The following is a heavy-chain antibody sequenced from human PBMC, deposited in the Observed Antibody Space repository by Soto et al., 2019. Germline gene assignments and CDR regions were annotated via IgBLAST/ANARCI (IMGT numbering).Heavy chain of an antibody. CDR1: GYTFTSYG. CDR2: ISAYNGNT. D-gene: IGHD3-22*01. J-gene: IGHJ5*02. Sequence: GSSVKVSCKASGYTFTSYGISWVRQAPGQGLEWMGWISAYNGNTNYAQKLQGRVTMTTDTSTSTAYMELRSLRSDDTAVYYCARVPQYYDSSLHPDASWGQGTLVTVSS. CDR3: ARVPQYYDSSLHPDAS. V-gene: IGHV1-18*01.